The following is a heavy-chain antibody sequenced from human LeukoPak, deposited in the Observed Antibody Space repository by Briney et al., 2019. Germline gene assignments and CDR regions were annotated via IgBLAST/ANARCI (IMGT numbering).Heavy chain of an antibody. Sequence: SETLSLTCTVSGGSISSSSYYWGWIRQPPGKGLEWIGSIYYSGSTYYNPSLKSRVTISVDTSKNQFSLNLNSVTAADTAVYYCARGGGSSPSYWGQGTLVTVSS. CDR2: IYYSGST. CDR3: ARGGGSSPSY. V-gene: IGHV4-39*07. CDR1: GGSISSSSYY. D-gene: IGHD6-6*01. J-gene: IGHJ4*02.